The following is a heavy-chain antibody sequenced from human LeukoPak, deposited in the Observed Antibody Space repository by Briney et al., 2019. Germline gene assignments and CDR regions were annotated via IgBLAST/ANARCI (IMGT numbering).Heavy chain of an antibody. CDR3: TTAENFWSGYYTNDAFDI. CDR2: IKSKTDGGTT. CDR1: GFTFSNAW. D-gene: IGHD3-3*01. V-gene: IGHV3-15*01. J-gene: IGHJ3*02. Sequence: GGSLRLSCAASGFTFSNAWMSWVRQAPGKGREWVGRIKSKTDGGTTDYAARVKGRFTISRDDSKNTLYLQMNSLKSEDTAVYYCTTAENFWSGYYTNDAFDIWGQGTMVTVSS.